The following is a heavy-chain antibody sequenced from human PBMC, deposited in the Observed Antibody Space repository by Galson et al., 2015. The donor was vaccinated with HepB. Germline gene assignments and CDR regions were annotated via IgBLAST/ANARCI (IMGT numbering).Heavy chain of an antibody. CDR1: GGTFSSYT. CDR2: IIPILGIA. V-gene: IGHV1-69*02. Sequence: SVKVSRKASGGTFSSYTISWVRQAPGQGLEWMGRIIPILGIANYAQKFQGRVTITADKSTSTAYMELSSLRSEDTAVYYCARSLISRDGYYFDYWGQGTLVTVSS. CDR3: ARSLISRDGYYFDY. D-gene: IGHD5-24*01. J-gene: IGHJ4*02.